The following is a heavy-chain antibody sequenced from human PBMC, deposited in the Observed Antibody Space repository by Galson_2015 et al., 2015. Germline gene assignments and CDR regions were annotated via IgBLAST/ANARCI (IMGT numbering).Heavy chain of an antibody. CDR1: GFTFSNYG. CDR2: ISNDGSQT. D-gene: IGHD5-12*01. J-gene: IGHJ5*02. V-gene: IGHV3-30*18. CDR3: AKDERGYDP. Sequence: SLRLSCAASGFTFSNYGMHWVRQAPGKGLEWVGVISNDGSQTYYAESVKGRFTISRDNSKNTLSLQMKSLRVEDTALYYCAKDERGYDPWGQGTLVTVSS.